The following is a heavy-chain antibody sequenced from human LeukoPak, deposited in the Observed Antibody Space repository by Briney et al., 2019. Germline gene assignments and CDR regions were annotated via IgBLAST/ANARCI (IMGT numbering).Heavy chain of an antibody. D-gene: IGHD4-23*01. V-gene: IGHV7-4-1*02. CDR3: ARGSTTVVIPRWFDP. J-gene: IGHJ5*02. CDR2: INTNTGNP. Sequence: ASVKVSCKASGYTFTSFAMNWVRQAPGQGLEWMGWINTNTGNPTYAQGFTGRFVFSLDTSVSTAYLQISSLKAEDTAVYYCARGSTTVVIPRWFDPWGQGTLVTVSS. CDR1: GYTFTSFA.